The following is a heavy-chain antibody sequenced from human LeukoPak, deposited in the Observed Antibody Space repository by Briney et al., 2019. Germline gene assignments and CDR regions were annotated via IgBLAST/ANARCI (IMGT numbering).Heavy chain of an antibody. CDR1: GVSISSYY. CDR2: IYYSGST. V-gene: IGHV4-59*01. Sequence: SETLSLTCTVSGVSISSYYWSWIRQPPGKGLEWIGYIYYSGSTNYNPSLKSRVTISVDTSKNQFSLKLSSVTAADTAVYYCARLQWELLGYYYYGMGVWGQGTTVTVSS. J-gene: IGHJ6*02. CDR3: ARLQWELLGYYYYGMGV. D-gene: IGHD1-26*01.